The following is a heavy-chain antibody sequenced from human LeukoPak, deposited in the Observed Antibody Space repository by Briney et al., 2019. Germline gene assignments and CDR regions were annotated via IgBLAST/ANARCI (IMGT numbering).Heavy chain of an antibody. CDR1: GFIFDDYG. J-gene: IGHJ4*02. D-gene: IGHD3-22*01. V-gene: IGHV3-20*04. CDR3: ARLSRNYYDSSRGYFDY. CDR2: INWNGSIT. Sequence: PGGSLRLSCAASGFIFDDYGMSWVRQAPGKGLEWVSGINWNGSITGYADSVKGRFTISRDNAKNTLYLQMNSLRAEDTAVYYCARLSRNYYDSSRGYFDYWGQGTLVTVSS.